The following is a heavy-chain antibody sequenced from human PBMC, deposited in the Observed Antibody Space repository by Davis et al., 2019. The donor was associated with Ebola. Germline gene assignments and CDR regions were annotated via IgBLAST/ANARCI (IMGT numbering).Heavy chain of an antibody. J-gene: IGHJ4*02. D-gene: IGHD6-19*01. CDR2: MYYSGST. Sequence: MPGGSLRLSCAVSGASISSHYWSWIRQSPGKGLEWIGYMYYSGSTNYNPSLKSRVTISAESSNNQFSLNLTSVTAADSAVYYCARGWDSSGWQNWGQGTLVTVSS. V-gene: IGHV4-59*11. CDR1: GASISSHY. CDR3: ARGWDSSGWQN.